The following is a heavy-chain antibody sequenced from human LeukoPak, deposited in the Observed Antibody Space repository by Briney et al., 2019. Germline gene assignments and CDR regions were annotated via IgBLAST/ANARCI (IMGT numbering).Heavy chain of an antibody. Sequence: GASVKVSCKASGYTFTSYDINWVRQATGQGLEWMGWMNPNSGNTDYAQTIQGRVTMTRDTSISTAYMEPTNLSSEDTAVYYCTRGGPPDYWGQGTLVTVSS. CDR1: GYTFTSYD. CDR2: MNPNSGNT. CDR3: TRGGPPDY. J-gene: IGHJ4*02. V-gene: IGHV1-8*01.